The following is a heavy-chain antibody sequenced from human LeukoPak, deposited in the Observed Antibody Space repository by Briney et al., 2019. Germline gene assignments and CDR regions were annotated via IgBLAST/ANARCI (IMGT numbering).Heavy chain of an antibody. CDR1: GFTFTDYY. CDR3: ARDPPAAGSTEFDF. Sequence: GASVKVSCKASGFTFTDYYIHWVRQAPGQGLQWMGSIHPKSGGTKYAQKFQGPVTVTRDTSISATYMELSRLTSDDTAVYYCARDPPAAGSTEFDFWGQGTLVTVSS. D-gene: IGHD6-13*01. CDR2: IHPKSGGT. J-gene: IGHJ4*02. V-gene: IGHV1-2*02.